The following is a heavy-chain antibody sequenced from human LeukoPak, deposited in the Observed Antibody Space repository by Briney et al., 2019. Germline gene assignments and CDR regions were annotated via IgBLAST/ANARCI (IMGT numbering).Heavy chain of an antibody. CDR1: GGSFSGYY. Sequence: SETLSLTCAVYGGSFSGYYWSWIRQPPGKGLEWIGKINHSGSTNYNPSLKSRVTISVDTSKNQFSLKLSSVTAADTSVYYCARRRVGATFYYYYYMDVWGKGTTVTVSS. D-gene: IGHD1-26*01. V-gene: IGHV4-34*01. J-gene: IGHJ6*03. CDR3: ARRRVGATFYYYYYMDV. CDR2: INHSGST.